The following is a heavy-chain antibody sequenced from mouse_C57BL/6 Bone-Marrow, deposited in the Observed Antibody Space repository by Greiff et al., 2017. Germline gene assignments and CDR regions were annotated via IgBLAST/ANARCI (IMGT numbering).Heavy chain of an antibody. J-gene: IGHJ1*03. CDR3: ARCPNYYGSSYDGYCDV. CDR1: GYTFTSYG. D-gene: IGHD1-1*01. Sequence: VQLKESGAELARPGASVKLSCKASGYTFTSYGISWVKQRTGQGLEWIVEIYPRSGNTYYHEKFKGKATLTADKSSSTAYMELRSLTSEDSAVYFCARCPNYYGSSYDGYCDVWGTGTTVTVSA. V-gene: IGHV1-81*01. CDR2: IYPRSGNT.